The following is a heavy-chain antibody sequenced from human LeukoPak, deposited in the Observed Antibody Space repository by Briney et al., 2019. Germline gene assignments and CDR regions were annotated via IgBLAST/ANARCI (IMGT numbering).Heavy chain of an antibody. J-gene: IGHJ4*02. CDR2: ISAYNGNT. Sequence: GASVKVSCKASGYTFTSYGISWVRQAPGQGLEWMGWISAYNGNTNYAQKLQGRVTMTTDTSTSTAYMELRSLRSDDTAVYYCATVRSYSSGWYRFFDYWGQGTLVTVSS. CDR1: GYTFTSYG. CDR3: ATVRSYSSGWYRFFDY. D-gene: IGHD6-19*01. V-gene: IGHV1-18*01.